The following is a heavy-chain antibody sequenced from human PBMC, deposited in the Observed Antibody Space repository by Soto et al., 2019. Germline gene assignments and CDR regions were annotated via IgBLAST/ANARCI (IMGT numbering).Heavy chain of an antibody. V-gene: IGHV3-30-3*01. Sequence: QVQLVESGGGVVQPGRSLRLSCTASGFTLSTYAMHWVRQAPGKGLEWVAVIASDGTSKYYADSVKGRFTISRDHSKNTLYLQMNSLRAEDTAVYPCARDGGSYWGQGTQVLVSS. CDR1: GFTLSTYA. J-gene: IGHJ4*02. D-gene: IGHD3-16*01. CDR2: IASDGTSK. CDR3: ARDGGSY.